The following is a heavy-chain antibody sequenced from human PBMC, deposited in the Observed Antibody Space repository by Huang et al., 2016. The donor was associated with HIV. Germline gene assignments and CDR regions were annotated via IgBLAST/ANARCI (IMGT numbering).Heavy chain of an antibody. Sequence: EVQLVQSGAEVKKPGESLKISCKCSGYKFTSYWIAWVRQMPGKGLERMGISYPGDSDTRYSLSFQGQVTTSADKSINTAYLQWSSLKTSDTAMYFCARQRASGSTYVDSWGQGTLLTVYS. CDR1: GYKFTSYW. D-gene: IGHD2-15*01. V-gene: IGHV5-51*01. CDR3: ARQRASGSTYVDS. CDR2: SYPGDSDT. J-gene: IGHJ4*02.